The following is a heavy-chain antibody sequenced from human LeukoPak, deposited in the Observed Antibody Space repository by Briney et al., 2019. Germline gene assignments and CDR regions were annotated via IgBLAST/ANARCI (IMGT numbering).Heavy chain of an antibody. CDR3: ARGPGYSGYQYFDY. Sequence: SETLSLTCAVYGGSFSGYYWSWIRQPPGKGLEWIREINHSGSTNYNPSLKSRVTISVDTSKNQFSLKLSSVTAADTAVYYCARGPGYSGYQYFDYWGQGTLVTVPS. D-gene: IGHD5-12*01. J-gene: IGHJ4*02. CDR2: INHSGST. CDR1: GGSFSGYY. V-gene: IGHV4-34*01.